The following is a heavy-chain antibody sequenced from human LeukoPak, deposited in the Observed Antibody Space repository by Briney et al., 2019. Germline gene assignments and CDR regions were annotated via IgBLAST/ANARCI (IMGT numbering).Heavy chain of an antibody. D-gene: IGHD5-18*01. CDR3: ARAMGYSYGFNYYYYGMDD. Sequence: GGSLRLSCAPSGFTFSSYGMHSVRQAPGKGLEWVAYIWYDGSNKYYADSVKGRFTISRDNSKNTLYLQMNSLRAEDTAVYYCARAMGYSYGFNYYYYGMDDWGQGTTVTVSS. CDR1: GFTFSSYG. V-gene: IGHV3-33*01. J-gene: IGHJ6*02. CDR2: IWYDGSNK.